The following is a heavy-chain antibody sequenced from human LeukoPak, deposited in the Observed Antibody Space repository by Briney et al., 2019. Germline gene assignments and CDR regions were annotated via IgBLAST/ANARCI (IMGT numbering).Heavy chain of an antibody. CDR3: AREDRKDSFDY. J-gene: IGHJ4*02. Sequence: GGSPRLSCAASEFTFSNYWMSWVRQAPGKGLEWVANINQDGSDKSYVDSVKGRFTISRDNAKNSLYLQINSLRVDDTAVYYCAREDRKDSFDYWGQGTLVTVSS. V-gene: IGHV3-7*05. CDR1: EFTFSNYW. CDR2: INQDGSDK.